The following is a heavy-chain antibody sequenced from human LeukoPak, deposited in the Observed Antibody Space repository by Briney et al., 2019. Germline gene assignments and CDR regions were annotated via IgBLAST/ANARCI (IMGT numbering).Heavy chain of an antibody. CDR2: TYYRSKWYN. CDR1: GDSVSSNSAA. CDR3: ARGGKGPAAGFFDY. V-gene: IGHV6-1*01. Sequence: SQTLSLTCAISGDSVSSNSAAWNWIRQFPSRGLEWLGRTYYRSKWYNDYAVSVKSRITINPDTSKNQFSLQLNSVTPEDTAVYYCARGGKGPAAGFFDYWGQGTLVTVSS. D-gene: IGHD2-2*01. J-gene: IGHJ4*02.